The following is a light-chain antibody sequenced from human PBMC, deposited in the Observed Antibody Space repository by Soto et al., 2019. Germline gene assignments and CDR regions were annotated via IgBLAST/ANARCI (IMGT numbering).Light chain of an antibody. Sequence: EIVMTQSPATLSVSPGERATLACRASQSVGSNLAWYQQTPGQAPSLLIYGASNRATGIPARFSGSGSGTEFTLTISSLQSEDFAVYYCQQYNNWYTFGQGTKLEIK. V-gene: IGKV3-15*01. CDR3: QQYNNWYT. CDR1: QSVGSN. CDR2: GAS. J-gene: IGKJ2*01.